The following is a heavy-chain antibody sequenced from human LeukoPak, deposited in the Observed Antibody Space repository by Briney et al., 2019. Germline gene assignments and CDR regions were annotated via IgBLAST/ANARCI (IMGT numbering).Heavy chain of an antibody. CDR2: IRQDESER. CDR1: GFTFSSYW. J-gene: IGHJ4*02. CDR3: AREIQAPGKTLDY. V-gene: IGHV3-7*01. Sequence: PGGSLRLSCAASGFTFSSYWMSWARQAPGKGPEWVANIRQDESERYFADSVKGRFTISRDNAKNTLYLQMNSLRAEDTAIYYCAREIQAPGKTLDYWGQGALVTVSS.